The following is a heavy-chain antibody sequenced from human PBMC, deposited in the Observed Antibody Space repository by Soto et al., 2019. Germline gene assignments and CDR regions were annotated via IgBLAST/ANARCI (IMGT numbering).Heavy chain of an antibody. J-gene: IGHJ5*02. V-gene: IGHV1-18*01. CDR3: ARLSHDDKEWLVLLRSQVFDP. CDR1: GYTFTSYG. CDR2: ISAYNGNT. Sequence: QVQLVQSGAEVKKPGASVKVSCKASGYTFTSYGISWVRQAPGQGLEWMGWISAYNGNTNYAQKLQGRVTMTTDTSTSTAYMELRSLRSDDTAVYYCARLSHDDKEWLVLLRSQVFDPWGQGTLVTVSS. D-gene: IGHD6-19*01.